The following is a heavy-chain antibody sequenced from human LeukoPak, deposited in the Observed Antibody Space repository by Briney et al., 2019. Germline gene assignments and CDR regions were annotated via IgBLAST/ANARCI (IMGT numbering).Heavy chain of an antibody. CDR3: ARYSTSFFFDY. Sequence: GESLKISCKGSGYSFSRYWIGWVRQMPGKGLEWMGIIYPGDSDTRYSPSFQGQVTISADKSISTAYLQWSSLKASDTAMYYCARYSTSFFFDYWGQGTLVTVSS. J-gene: IGHJ4*02. CDR2: IYPGDSDT. D-gene: IGHD2-2*01. V-gene: IGHV5-51*01. CDR1: GYSFSRYW.